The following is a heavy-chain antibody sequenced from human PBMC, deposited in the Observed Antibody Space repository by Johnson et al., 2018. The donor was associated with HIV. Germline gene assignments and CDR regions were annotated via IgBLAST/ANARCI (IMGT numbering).Heavy chain of an antibody. CDR2: INSDGGST. D-gene: IGHD3-22*01. V-gene: IGHV3-74*02. J-gene: IGHJ3*01. CDR1: GFTFNTYW. Sequence: VQLVESGGGVVQPGRSLRLSCAASGFTFNTYWMHWVRQAPGKGLVWVARINSDGGSTSYVDSVKGRFTISRDNAKNSLYLQLNSLRPEDTALYYCVKEDSSGYYYGMGAFDFWGQGTMVTVSS. CDR3: VKEDSSGYYYGMGAFDF.